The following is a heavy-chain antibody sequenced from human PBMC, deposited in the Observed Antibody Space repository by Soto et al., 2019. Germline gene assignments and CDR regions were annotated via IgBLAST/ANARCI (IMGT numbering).Heavy chain of an antibody. CDR2: VSPHTGGT. J-gene: IGHJ4*02. V-gene: IGHV1-2*02. D-gene: IGHD6-13*01. CDR1: GYTFIGYY. Sequence: QVQLVQSGAEVKKPGASVKVSCKTSGYTFIGYYLNWVRQAPGQGLEWMGWVSPHTGGTHYAQKSGGRVTMARAPSTYTAYRELPGLNFDDTATYFWARVMAHEQQLVPSDYWGQGTLVTVAS. CDR3: ARVMAHEQQLVPSDY.